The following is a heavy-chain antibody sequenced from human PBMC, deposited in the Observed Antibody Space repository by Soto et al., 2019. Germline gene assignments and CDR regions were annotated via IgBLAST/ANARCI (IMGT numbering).Heavy chain of an antibody. CDR3: AREIERLLGY. Sequence: GGSLRLSCAASGFTFSSYAMHWVSQAPGKGLEWVAVISYDGRNKYYADSVKGRFTISRDNSKNTLYLQMNSLRAEDTAVYYCAREIERLLGYWGQGTLVTVSS. J-gene: IGHJ4*02. D-gene: IGHD3-3*01. CDR1: GFTFSSYA. CDR2: ISYDGRNK. V-gene: IGHV3-30-3*01.